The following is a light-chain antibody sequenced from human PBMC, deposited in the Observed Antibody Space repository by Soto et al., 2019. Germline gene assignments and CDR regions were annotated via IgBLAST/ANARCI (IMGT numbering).Light chain of an antibody. V-gene: IGKV3-20*01. CDR1: QIVSSSF. CDR2: ATS. CDR3: HQFDSSLT. J-gene: IGKJ1*01. Sequence: EILLTQSPATLSLSPGEGATLSCRASQIVSSSFLAWYQQQPGQAPRLLIYATSRRAPGIPDRFSGSGSGTDFTLTISRLEPEDFAVYYCHQFDSSLTFGQGTKVEIK.